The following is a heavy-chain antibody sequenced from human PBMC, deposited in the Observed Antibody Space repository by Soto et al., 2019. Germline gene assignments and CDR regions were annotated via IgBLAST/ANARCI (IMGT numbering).Heavy chain of an antibody. CDR2: ISAYNGNT. J-gene: IGHJ4*02. CDR3: ARDLAETGPFDC. CDR1: GYTFTNYA. V-gene: IGHV1-18*01. Sequence: QVQLVQSGAEVKKPGASVKVSCKASGYTFTNYAFSWVRQAPGQGLEWMGWISAYNGNTNYPQQLQGRVTMTTDTSTSTAYMELRSLRSDDTAVYYCARDLAETGPFDCWGQGTLVTVSS. D-gene: IGHD6-13*01.